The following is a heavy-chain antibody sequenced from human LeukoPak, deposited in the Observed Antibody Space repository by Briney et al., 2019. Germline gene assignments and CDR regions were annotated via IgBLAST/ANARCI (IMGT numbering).Heavy chain of an antibody. V-gene: IGHV4-4*09. CDR1: GGSISSYY. D-gene: IGHD6-6*01. CDR3: ARGYSSSYYFDY. CDR2: IYTSGST. Sequence: KPSETLSRTCTVSGGSISSYYWSWIRQPPGKGLEWIGYIYTSGSTNYNPSLKSRVTISVDTSKNQFSLKLSSVTAADTAVYYCARGYSSSYYFDYWGQGTLVTVSS. J-gene: IGHJ4*02.